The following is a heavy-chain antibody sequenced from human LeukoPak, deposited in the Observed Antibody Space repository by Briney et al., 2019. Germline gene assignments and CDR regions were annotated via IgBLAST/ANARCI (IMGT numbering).Heavy chain of an antibody. V-gene: IGHV3-15*01. D-gene: IGHD3-22*01. CDR3: TTNPYDRSGYHI. CDR1: GFTFSNAW. CDR2: IKRKNDGGTT. J-gene: IGHJ3*02. Sequence: PGGSLRLSCVASGFTFSNAWMSWVRQAPGKGLEWVGRIKRKNDGGTTDYAAPVKGRFTISRDDSKNTLYLQMDSLKTEDTAVYYCTTNPYDRSGYHIWGQGTMVTVSS.